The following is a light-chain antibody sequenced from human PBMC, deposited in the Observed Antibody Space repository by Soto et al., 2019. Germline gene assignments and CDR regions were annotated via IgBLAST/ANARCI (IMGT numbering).Light chain of an antibody. J-gene: IGKJ1*01. CDR1: QSVYSN. V-gene: IGKV3-15*01. Sequence: EIVLTQSQVTLSVSPGERATLSCRAGQSVYSNLAWYQQKPGQAPRLLIYGAFTRATGIPARFSGSGFGTEFTLTISSQDPEDFAVYYCQQYIEWPRTFGQGTNVEV. CDR3: QQYIEWPRT. CDR2: GAF.